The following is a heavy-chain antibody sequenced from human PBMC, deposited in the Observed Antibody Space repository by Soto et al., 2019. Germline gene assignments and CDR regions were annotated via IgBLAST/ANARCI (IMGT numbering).Heavy chain of an antibody. CDR1: GYTFTGYY. V-gene: IGHV1-2*04. Sequence: ASVKVSCKASGYTFTGYYMHWVRQAPGQGLEWMGWINPNSGGTNYAQKFQGWVTMTRDTSISTAYMELSRLRSDDTALYYCAGSGIVVPAAPGAFDIWGQGTMVTVSS. CDR2: INPNSGGT. CDR3: AGSGIVVPAAPGAFDI. J-gene: IGHJ3*02. D-gene: IGHD2-2*01.